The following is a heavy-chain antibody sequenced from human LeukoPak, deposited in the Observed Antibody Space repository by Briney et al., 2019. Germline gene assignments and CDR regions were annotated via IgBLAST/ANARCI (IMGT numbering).Heavy chain of an antibody. D-gene: IGHD3-16*01. J-gene: IGHJ3*02. CDR3: ARVPYEYHPSGAFDI. Sequence: KPSETLSLTCTVSGGSISSYYWSWIRQPAGKGLEWIGRIYTSGSTNYNPSLKSRVTMSVDTSKNQFSLKLSSVTAADTAVYYCARVPYEYHPSGAFDIWGQGTMVTVSS. V-gene: IGHV4-4*07. CDR1: GGSISSYY. CDR2: IYTSGST.